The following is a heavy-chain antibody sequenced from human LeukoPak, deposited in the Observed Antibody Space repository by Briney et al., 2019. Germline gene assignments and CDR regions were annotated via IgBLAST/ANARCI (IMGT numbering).Heavy chain of an antibody. Sequence: GGSLRLSCAASGVAFSSYWMSWGRQAPGKGLEWVANIKQDGSEKYYVDSVKGRFTISRDNAKNSLYLRMNSLRAEDTAVYYCASLSMATPTGDDYWGQGTLVTVSS. J-gene: IGHJ4*02. CDR3: ASLSMATPTGDDY. CDR1: GVAFSSYW. V-gene: IGHV3-7*01. D-gene: IGHD5-24*01. CDR2: IKQDGSEK.